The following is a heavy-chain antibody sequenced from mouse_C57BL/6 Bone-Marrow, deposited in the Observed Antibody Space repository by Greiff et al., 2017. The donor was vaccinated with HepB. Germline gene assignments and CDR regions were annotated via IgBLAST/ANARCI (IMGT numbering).Heavy chain of an antibody. Sequence: QVQLKQSGAELMKPGASVKLSCKATGYTFTGYWIEWVKQRPGHGLEWIGEILPGSGSTNYNEKFKGKATFTADTSSNTAYMQLSSLTTEDSAIYYCAREGDRYYYGSSTEYFDVWGTGTTVTVSS. CDR2: ILPGSGST. J-gene: IGHJ1*03. CDR1: GYTFTGYW. V-gene: IGHV1-9*01. D-gene: IGHD1-1*01. CDR3: AREGDRYYYGSSTEYFDV.